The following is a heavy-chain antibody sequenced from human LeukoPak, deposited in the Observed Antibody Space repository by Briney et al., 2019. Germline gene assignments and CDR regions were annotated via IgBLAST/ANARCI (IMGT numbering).Heavy chain of an antibody. Sequence: PSETLSLTCTVSGGSISSYYWSWIRQPPGKGLEWIGYSHTSGSTNYNPSLKSRVTISIDTSKNHFSLKLSSVTAADTAVYYCARGTQPLTWFDPWGQGTLVTVSS. CDR2: SHTSGST. J-gene: IGHJ5*02. D-gene: IGHD1-14*01. V-gene: IGHV4-4*09. CDR3: ARGTQPLTWFDP. CDR1: GGSISSYY.